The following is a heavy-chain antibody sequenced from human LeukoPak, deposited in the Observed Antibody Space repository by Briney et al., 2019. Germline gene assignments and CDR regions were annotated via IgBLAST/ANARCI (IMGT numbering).Heavy chain of an antibody. Sequence: GGSLRLSCAASGFTVSSNYMSWVRQAPGKGLEWVAFLRYDGSNKYYADSVKGRFTISRDNSKNTLYLQMNSLRAEDTAMYYCAKEYDILTGYYASDIWGQGTMVTVSS. D-gene: IGHD3-9*01. V-gene: IGHV3-30*02. J-gene: IGHJ3*02. CDR1: GFTVSSNY. CDR2: LRYDGSNK. CDR3: AKEYDILTGYYASDI.